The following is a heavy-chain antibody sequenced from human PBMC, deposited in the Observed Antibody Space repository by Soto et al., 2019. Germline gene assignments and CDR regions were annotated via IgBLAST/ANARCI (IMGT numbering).Heavy chain of an antibody. CDR2: ISGSGGST. CDR3: AKVPRTSPYSSGWITYYFDY. J-gene: IGHJ4*02. V-gene: IGHV3-23*01. CDR1: GFTFSSYA. D-gene: IGHD6-19*01. Sequence: PGGSLRLSCAASGFTFSSYAMSWVRQAPGKGLEWVSAISGSGGSTYYADSVKGRFTISRDNSKNTLYLQMNSLRAEDTAVYYCAKVPRTSPYSSGWITYYFDYWGQGTLVTVSS.